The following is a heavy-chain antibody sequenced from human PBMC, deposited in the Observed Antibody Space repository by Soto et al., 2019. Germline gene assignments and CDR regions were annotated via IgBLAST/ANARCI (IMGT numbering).Heavy chain of an antibody. CDR3: ARVSGQWLLSY. CDR2: ISNTGSVI. D-gene: IGHD6-19*01. CDR1: GFIFSDYC. Sequence: GGSLRLSCAASGFIFSDYCMIWIRQAPGKGLEWVSYISNTGSVINYADSVRGRFFVSRDNTKNSLNLQMNSLRAEDTAMYYCARVSGQWLLSYWGQGTLVTVSS. V-gene: IGHV3-11*01. J-gene: IGHJ4*02.